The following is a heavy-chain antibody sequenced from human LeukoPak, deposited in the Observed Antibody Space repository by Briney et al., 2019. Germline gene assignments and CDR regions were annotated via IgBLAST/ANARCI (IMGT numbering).Heavy chain of an antibody. CDR3: GRGRNGYVDY. J-gene: IGHJ4*02. V-gene: IGHV6-1*01. D-gene: IGHD2-8*01. Sequence: SQTLSLTCAISGDSVSSKSAAWYWIRQSPSRGLEWLGRTYYRSKWIYDYAVSVKSRLTITPDTSNNRFSLQLNSVTPEDTAVYYCGRGRNGYVDYWGQGTLVTVSS. CDR2: TYYRSKWIY. CDR1: GDSVSSKSAA.